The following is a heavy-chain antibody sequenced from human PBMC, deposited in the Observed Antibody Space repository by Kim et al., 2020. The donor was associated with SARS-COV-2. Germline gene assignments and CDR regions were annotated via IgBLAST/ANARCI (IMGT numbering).Heavy chain of an antibody. J-gene: IGHJ4*02. V-gene: IGHV3-48*02. CDR3: ASKYSSGWYYCDD. Sequence: GGSLRLSCAASGFTFSNYSMNWVRQAPGKGLEWVSYISSSSSTIYYADSVKGRFTISRDNAKNSLYLQMNSLRDEDTAVYYCASKYSSGWYYCDDWGQGTLGTVPS. CDR2: ISSSSSTI. D-gene: IGHD6-19*01. CDR1: GFTFSNYS.